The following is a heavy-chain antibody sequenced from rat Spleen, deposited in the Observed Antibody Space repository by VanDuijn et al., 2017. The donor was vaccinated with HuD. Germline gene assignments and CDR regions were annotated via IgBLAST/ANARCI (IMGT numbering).Heavy chain of an antibody. Sequence: QVQVKESGPGLVQPSQTLSLTCTVSGFSLTSNGVSWVRQPPGKGLEWIAAISSGGNTYYNSVLKSRLSISRDTSKSQVYLKMNSLQTEDTATYYCARDRAGSYFDYWGQGVMVTVSS. J-gene: IGHJ2*01. CDR1: GFSLTSNG. D-gene: IGHD5-1*01. V-gene: IGHV2S12*01. CDR3: ARDRAGSYFDY. CDR2: ISSGGNT.